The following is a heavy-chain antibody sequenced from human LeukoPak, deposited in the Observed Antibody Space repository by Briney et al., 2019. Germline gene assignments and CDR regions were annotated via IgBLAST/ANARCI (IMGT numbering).Heavy chain of an antibody. J-gene: IGHJ5*02. CDR1: GGSFSGYY. CDR2: INHSGST. D-gene: IGHD3-10*01. CDR3: ARSSLLWFGELSWYNWFDP. Sequence: SETLSLTCAVYGGSFSGYYWSWIRQPPGKGLEWIGEINHSGSTNYNPSLKSRVTISVDTSKNQFPLKLSSVTAADTAVYYCARSSLLWFGELSWYNWFDPWGQGTLVTVFS. V-gene: IGHV4-34*01.